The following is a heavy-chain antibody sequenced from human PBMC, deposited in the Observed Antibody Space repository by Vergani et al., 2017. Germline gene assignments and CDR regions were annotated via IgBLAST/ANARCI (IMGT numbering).Heavy chain of an antibody. V-gene: IGHV7-4-1*02. D-gene: IGHD6-19*01. CDR2: INTNTRNP. CDR3: ARGRQWRLTEYLYGMDV. Sequence: QVQLVQSGSELKKPGDSVKVSCKASGYIFTDYPITWVRQAPGQGLEWMGWINTNTRNPTYAQKFTGRFVFSLDTSVSTAYLQISGLKAEDSAVYYCARGRQWRLTEYLYGMDVWGQGTTVTVSS. J-gene: IGHJ6*02. CDR1: GYIFTDYP.